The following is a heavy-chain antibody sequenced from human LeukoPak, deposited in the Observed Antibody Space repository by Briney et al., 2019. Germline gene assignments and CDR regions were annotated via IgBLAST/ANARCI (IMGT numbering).Heavy chain of an antibody. CDR3: AREIGPRQLHLWGSAFDY. Sequence: ASVKVSCKASGYTFINYYMHWVRQAPGQGLEWMGIINPSGGTTSYAQNFQGRVTMARDTSTSTVYMELSSLRSEDTAVYYCAREIGPRQLHLWGSAFDYWGQGTLVTVSS. CDR1: GYTFINYY. V-gene: IGHV1-46*01. D-gene: IGHD5-18*01. J-gene: IGHJ4*02. CDR2: INPSGGTT.